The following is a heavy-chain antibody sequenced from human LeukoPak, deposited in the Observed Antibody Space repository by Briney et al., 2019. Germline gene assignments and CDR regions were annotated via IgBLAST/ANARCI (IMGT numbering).Heavy chain of an antibody. CDR2: IYPNGIT. CDR1: GGSIFSYY. J-gene: IGHJ2*01. D-gene: IGHD3-22*01. V-gene: IGHV4-4*08. Sequence: SGTLSLTCTVSGGSIFSYYWNWIRQPPGKGLEWIVDIYPNGITSYNPSLRSRGTISIATSKNQFSLRLRSVTAADTAIYYCARRAYYDTSGYYPTSGYFDLWGRGTLVTVSS. CDR3: ARRAYYDTSGYYPTSGYFDL.